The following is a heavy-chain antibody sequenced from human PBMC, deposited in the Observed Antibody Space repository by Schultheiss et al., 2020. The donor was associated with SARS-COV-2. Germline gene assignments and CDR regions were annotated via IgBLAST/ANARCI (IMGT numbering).Heavy chain of an antibody. CDR3: AKERWLVPYY. CDR1: GFTFSSYG. CDR2: ISYDGSNK. Sequence: GGSLRLSCAASGFTFSSYGMHWVRQAPGKGLEWVAVISYDGSNKYYADSVKGRFTISRDNSKNTLYLQMNSLRAEDTAVYYCAKERWLVPYYWGQGTLVTVSS. D-gene: IGHD6-19*01. J-gene: IGHJ4*02. V-gene: IGHV3-30*18.